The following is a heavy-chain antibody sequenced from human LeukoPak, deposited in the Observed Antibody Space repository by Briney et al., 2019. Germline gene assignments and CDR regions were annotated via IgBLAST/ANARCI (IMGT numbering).Heavy chain of an antibody. J-gene: IGHJ4*02. Sequence: PGGSLRLSCAASGFTFSSYDMNWVRQTPGKGLEWVSYISSSGSTIYYADSVKGRFTISRDNAKDSLYLQLNSLRAEDTAVYYCARDPGTPDYWGQGTLVTVSS. CDR3: ARDPGTPDY. CDR1: GFTFSSYD. CDR2: ISSSGSTI. V-gene: IGHV3-11*01. D-gene: IGHD6-13*01.